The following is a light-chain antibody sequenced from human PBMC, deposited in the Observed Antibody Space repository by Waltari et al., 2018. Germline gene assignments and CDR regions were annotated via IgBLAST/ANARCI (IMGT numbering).Light chain of an antibody. V-gene: IGLV3-25*03. Sequence: SYELTQPPSVSVSPGQTARITCSGDALPKQYAYCYQQKPGPAPVLVIYKDSERPSGIPERCSGSSAGTTVMLTISGVQAEDEADYYCQSADSSGTYPVVFGGGTKLTVL. CDR1: ALPKQY. J-gene: IGLJ2*01. CDR2: KDS. CDR3: QSADSSGTYPVV.